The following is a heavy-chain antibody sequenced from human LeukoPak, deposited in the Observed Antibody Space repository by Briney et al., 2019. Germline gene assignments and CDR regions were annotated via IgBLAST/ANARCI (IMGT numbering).Heavy chain of an antibody. CDR2: IYYSGST. D-gene: IGHD3-22*01. Sequence: PSETLSLTCTVSGGSISSYYWSWIRQPPGKGLEWIGYIYYSGSTNYNPSLKSRVTISVDTSKNQFSLKLSSVTAADTAVYYCARFRYYDSSGYYPYHFDYWGQGTLVTVSS. V-gene: IGHV4-59*01. J-gene: IGHJ4*02. CDR3: ARFRYYDSSGYYPYHFDY. CDR1: GGSISSYY.